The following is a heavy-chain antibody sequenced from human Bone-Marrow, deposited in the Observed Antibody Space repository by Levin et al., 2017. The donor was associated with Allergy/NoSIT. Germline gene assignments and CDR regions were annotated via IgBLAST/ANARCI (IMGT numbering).Heavy chain of an antibody. CDR2: ISGSGGTT. V-gene: IGHV3-23*01. D-gene: IGHD3-3*01. J-gene: IGHJ4*02. CDR3: PRIWSGYFYYDY. CDR1: GFTFSTYA. Sequence: PGGSLRLSCAASGFTFSTYAMSWVRQAPGKGLEWVSTISGSGGTTYYADSVKGRFTVSRDNSKNTLYLQMNSLRAEDTAVYFCPRIWSGYFYYDYWGQGTLVTVSS.